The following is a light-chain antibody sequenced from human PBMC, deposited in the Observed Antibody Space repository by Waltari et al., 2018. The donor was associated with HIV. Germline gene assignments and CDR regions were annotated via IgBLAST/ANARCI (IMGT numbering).Light chain of an antibody. Sequence: QSALTQPASVSGSPGQSITISCTGTSSAVGVYNYVSWYQQHPGKAPKTLIYQVNNRPPGVFYRFSGSKSGNTASLTISGLQAEDEADYYCSSYTSSSVVFGGGTKLTVL. J-gene: IGLJ2*01. CDR2: QVN. V-gene: IGLV2-14*01. CDR3: SSYTSSSVV. CDR1: SSAVGVYNY.